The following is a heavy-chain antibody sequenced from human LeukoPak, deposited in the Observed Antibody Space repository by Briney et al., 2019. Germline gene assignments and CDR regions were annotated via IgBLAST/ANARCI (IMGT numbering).Heavy chain of an antibody. V-gene: IGHV4-31*03. J-gene: IGHJ5*02. CDR2: IYYSGSA. CDR3: ARVDDSGYGKFDP. D-gene: IGHD5-12*01. Sequence: SETLSLTCTVSNGSISSGDYYWSWIRQLPGKGLEWIGYIYYSGSAYCNPSLKSRFAMSIDTSKNQFSLKLTSVTAADTAVYYCARVDDSGYGKFDPWGQGTLVTVSS. CDR1: NGSISSGDYY.